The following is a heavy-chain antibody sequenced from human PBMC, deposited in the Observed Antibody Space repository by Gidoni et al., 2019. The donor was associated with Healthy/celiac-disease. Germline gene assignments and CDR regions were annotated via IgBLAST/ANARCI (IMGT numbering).Heavy chain of an antibody. J-gene: IGHJ6*02. V-gene: IGHV3-30*18. CDR2: MSYYGINK. Sequence: QVQLVESGGGVVQPGRSLRLSCAASGLTFGSYGMHWVRQAPGKGLEWVAVMSYYGINKYYADSVKGRFTISRDNSKNTLYLQMNSLRAEDTAVYYCAKDEGCSSTSCYPAYYGIDVWGQGTTVTVSS. CDR1: GLTFGSYG. CDR3: AKDEGCSSTSCYPAYYGIDV. D-gene: IGHD2-2*01.